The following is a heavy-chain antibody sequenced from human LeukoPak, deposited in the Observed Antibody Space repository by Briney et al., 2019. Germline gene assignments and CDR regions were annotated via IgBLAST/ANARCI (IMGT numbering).Heavy chain of an antibody. CDR1: GFKFKTYG. J-gene: IGHJ3*01. Sequence: GGSLRLSCAASGFKFKTYGMHWVRQAPGEGLEWVAVIYYDGNQKYYGDSVKGRFTVSRDVSENMLYLQMSSLRADDTAVYYCARGGAATAWGAFDVWGQGTMVTVSS. CDR3: ARGGAATAWGAFDV. CDR2: IYYDGNQK. D-gene: IGHD6-13*01. V-gene: IGHV3-33*01.